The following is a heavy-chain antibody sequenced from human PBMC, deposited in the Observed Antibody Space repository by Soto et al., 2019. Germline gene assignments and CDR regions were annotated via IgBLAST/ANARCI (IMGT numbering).Heavy chain of an antibody. CDR3: ARGPISGSYVYYYYGMDV. Sequence: SVKVSCKASGGTFSSYAISWVRQAPGQGLEWMGGIIPIFGTANYAQKFQGRVTITADESTSTAYMELSSLRSEDTAVYYCARGPISGSYVYYYYGMDVWGQGTTVTVSS. CDR1: GGTFSSYA. V-gene: IGHV1-69*13. D-gene: IGHD1-26*01. J-gene: IGHJ6*02. CDR2: IIPIFGTA.